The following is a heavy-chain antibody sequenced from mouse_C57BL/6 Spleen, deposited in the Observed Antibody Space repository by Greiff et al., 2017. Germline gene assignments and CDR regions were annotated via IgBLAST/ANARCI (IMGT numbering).Heavy chain of an antibody. D-gene: IGHD4-1*01. Sequence: VQLQQSGPELVKPGASVKISCKASGYAFSSSWMNWVKQRPGKGLEWIGRLYPGDGDTNYNGKFKGKATLTADKSSSTAYMQLSSLTSEDSAVYFCARSGNYYAMDYWGQGTSVTVSS. CDR3: ARSGNYYAMDY. CDR1: GYAFSSSW. J-gene: IGHJ4*01. CDR2: LYPGDGDT. V-gene: IGHV1-82*01.